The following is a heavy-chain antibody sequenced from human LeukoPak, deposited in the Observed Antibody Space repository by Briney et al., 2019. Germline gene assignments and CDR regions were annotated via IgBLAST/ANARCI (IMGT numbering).Heavy chain of an antibody. V-gene: IGHV1-18*01. CDR3: ARDLSDIVLMVYAPRGDY. D-gene: IGHD2-8*01. CDR1: GYTFTSYG. J-gene: IGHJ4*02. Sequence: ASVKVSCKASGYTFTSYGISWVRQAPGQGLEWMGWISAYNGNTNYAQKLRGRVTMTTDTSTSTAYMELRSLRSDDTAVYYCARDLSDIVLMVYAPRGDYWGQGTLVTVSS. CDR2: ISAYNGNT.